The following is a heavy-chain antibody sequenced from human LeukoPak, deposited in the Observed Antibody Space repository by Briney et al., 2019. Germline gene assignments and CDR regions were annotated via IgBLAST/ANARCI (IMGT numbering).Heavy chain of an antibody. V-gene: IGHV4-31*03. CDR3: AREDTYYCYMDV. Sequence: SETLSLTCTVSGGSISSGGYYWSWIRQHPGKGLEWIGYIYYSGSTYYNPSLKSRVTISVDTSKNQFSLKLSSVTAADTAVYYCAREDTYYCYMDVWGKGTTVTVSS. CDR2: IYYSGST. CDR1: GGSISSGGYY. J-gene: IGHJ6*03. D-gene: IGHD5-18*01.